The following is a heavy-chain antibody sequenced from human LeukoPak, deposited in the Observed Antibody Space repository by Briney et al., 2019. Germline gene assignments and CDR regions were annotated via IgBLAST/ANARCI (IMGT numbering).Heavy chain of an antibody. CDR1: GYSISSGYY. CDR2: IYHSGST. CDR3: ARGSGSTIFGVVTRANWFDP. D-gene: IGHD3-3*01. V-gene: IGHV4-38-2*01. Sequence: SETLSLTCAVSGYSISSGYYWGWIRQPPGKGLAWIGSIYHSGSTYYNPSLKSRVTISVDTSKNQFSLKLSSVTAADTAVYYCARGSGSTIFGVVTRANWFDPWGQGTLVTVSS. J-gene: IGHJ5*02.